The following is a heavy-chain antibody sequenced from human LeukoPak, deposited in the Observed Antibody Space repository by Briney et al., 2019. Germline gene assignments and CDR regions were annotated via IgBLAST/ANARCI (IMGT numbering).Heavy chain of an antibody. CDR1: GGTFSSYA. CDR2: IIPIFGTA. CDR3: ARDHEGGGQGLLWFGELFG. J-gene: IGHJ4*02. Sequence: SVKVSSKASGGTFSSYAISWVRQAPGQGLEWMGGIIPIFGTANYAQKFQGRVTITADESTSTAYMELSSLRSEDTAVYYCARDHEGGGQGLLWFGELFGWGQGTLVTASS. D-gene: IGHD3-10*01. V-gene: IGHV1-69*01.